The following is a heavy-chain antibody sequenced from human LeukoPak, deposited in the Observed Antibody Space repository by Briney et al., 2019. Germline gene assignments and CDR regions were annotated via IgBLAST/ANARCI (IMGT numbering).Heavy chain of an antibody. CDR3: ARRIAVAGSDAFDI. J-gene: IGHJ3*02. Sequence: AGGSLRLSCAASGFTFSSYSMNWVRQAPGKGLEWVANIKQDGSAKNYVDSVKGRFIISRDNAKNSLYPQMNGLRAEDTAVYYCARRIAVAGSDAFDIWGQGTMVAVSS. D-gene: IGHD6-19*01. CDR2: IKQDGSAK. CDR1: GFTFSSYS. V-gene: IGHV3-7*01.